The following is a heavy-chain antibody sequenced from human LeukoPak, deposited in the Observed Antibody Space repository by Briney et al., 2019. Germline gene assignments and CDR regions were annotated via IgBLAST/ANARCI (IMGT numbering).Heavy chain of an antibody. Sequence: PGGSLRLSCAASGFTFSSYSMNWVRQAPGKGLEWVSYISSSSTIYYADSVKGRFTISRDNAKNSLYLQMNSLRAEDTAVYYCARSKYGSGSYYPYYFDYWGQGTLVTVSS. CDR3: ARSKYGSGSYYPYYFDY. J-gene: IGHJ4*02. CDR2: ISSSSTI. D-gene: IGHD3-10*01. V-gene: IGHV3-48*04. CDR1: GFTFSSYS.